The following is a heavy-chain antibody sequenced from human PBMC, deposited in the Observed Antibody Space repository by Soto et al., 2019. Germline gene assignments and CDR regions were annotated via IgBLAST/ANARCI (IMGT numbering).Heavy chain of an antibody. CDR3: VRDRGSSWMYKWFDP. Sequence: SETLSLTCTVSGDSVSSADYYWSWIRQPPGEGLEWIGHIYYSGSTYYTPSPRGRVTISVDTSKNQCSLNLNSVTAADTAVYYCVRDRGSSWMYKWFDPWGQGTQVTVSS. D-gene: IGHD2-2*01. CDR1: GDSVSSADYY. CDR2: IYYSGST. V-gene: IGHV4-30-4*01. J-gene: IGHJ5*02.